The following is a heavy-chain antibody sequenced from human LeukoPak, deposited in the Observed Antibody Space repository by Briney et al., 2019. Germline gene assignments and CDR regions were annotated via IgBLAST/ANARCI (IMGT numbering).Heavy chain of an antibody. CDR2: INWNGGST. CDR1: GFTFDDYG. D-gene: IGHD3-22*01. CDR3: AKLYYDSSGYYRRDNWFDP. V-gene: IGHV3-20*04. J-gene: IGHJ5*02. Sequence: GGSLRLSCAASGFTFDDYGMSWVRQAPGKGLEWVSGINWNGGSTGYADSVKGRFTISRDNSKNTLYLQMNSLRAEDTAVYYCAKLYYDSSGYYRRDNWFDPWGQGTLVTVSS.